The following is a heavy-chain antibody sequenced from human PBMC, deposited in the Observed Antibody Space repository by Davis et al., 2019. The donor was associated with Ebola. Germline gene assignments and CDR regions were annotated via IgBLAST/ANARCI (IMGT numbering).Heavy chain of an antibody. CDR2: IVVGSGNT. Sequence: AASVKVSCKASGCPFSSYHIHWVRQARGQRLEWIGWIVVGSGNTNYAQKFQERVTITRDMSTSTAYMELSSLRSEDTAVYYCARALGIAALDYWGQGTLVTVSS. V-gene: IGHV1-58*02. CDR3: ARALGIAALDY. J-gene: IGHJ4*02. D-gene: IGHD6-13*01. CDR1: GCPFSSYH.